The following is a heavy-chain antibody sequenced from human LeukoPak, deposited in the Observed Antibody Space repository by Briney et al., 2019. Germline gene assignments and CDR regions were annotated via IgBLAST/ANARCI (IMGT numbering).Heavy chain of an antibody. CDR3: ARDLRYYYDSSGPGDY. CDR2: ISAYNGNT. V-gene: IGHV1-18*01. CDR1: GDSFTSFG. Sequence: GASVKVSCKASGDSFTSFGISWVRQAPGQGLEWMGWISAYNGNTNFAQKLQGRVTMTTGTSTSTAYMELRSLRSEDTAVYYCARDLRYYYDSSGPGDYWGQGTLVTVSS. D-gene: IGHD3-22*01. J-gene: IGHJ4*02.